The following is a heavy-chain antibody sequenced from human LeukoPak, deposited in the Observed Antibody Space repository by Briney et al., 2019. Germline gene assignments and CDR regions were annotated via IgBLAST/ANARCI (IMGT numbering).Heavy chain of an antibody. Sequence: GGSLRLSCAASGFTFSTYDFHWVRHTTGKGLEWVSATGTAGDTCYPGSVKGRFTISRENSKSSMYLQMNSLRVGDTAVYYCARQNRNGFDYWGQGTLVTVSS. CDR1: GFTFSTYD. CDR2: TGTAGDT. CDR3: ARQNRNGFDY. D-gene: IGHD2-8*01. J-gene: IGHJ4*02. V-gene: IGHV3-13*01.